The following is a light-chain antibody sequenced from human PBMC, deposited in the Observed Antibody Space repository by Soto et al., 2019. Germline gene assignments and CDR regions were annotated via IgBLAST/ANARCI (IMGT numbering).Light chain of an antibody. CDR2: DVS. Sequence: QSVLTQPASVSASPGQSITISCTGTSSDVGSYNYVSWYQQRPGKAPKLMIYDVSNRPSGVSNRFSGSKSGNTASLTISGLQSDDEGDYYCSSYTSTTLLVFGTGTKVTVL. CDR3: SSYTSTTLLV. J-gene: IGLJ1*01. V-gene: IGLV2-14*03. CDR1: SSDVGSYNY.